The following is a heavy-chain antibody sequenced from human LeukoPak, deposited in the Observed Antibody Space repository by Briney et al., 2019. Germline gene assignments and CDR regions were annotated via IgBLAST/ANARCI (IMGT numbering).Heavy chain of an antibody. CDR2: IDPSDSYT. CDR1: GYSFTSYR. Sequence: GESLKISCKGSGYSFTSYRISWVRQMPGKGLEWMGRIDPSDSYTNYSPSFQGHVTISADKSISTAYLQWSSLKASDTAMYYCSLYGDYFDYWGQGTLVTVSS. CDR3: SLYGDYFDY. J-gene: IGHJ4*02. V-gene: IGHV5-10-1*01. D-gene: IGHD4-17*01.